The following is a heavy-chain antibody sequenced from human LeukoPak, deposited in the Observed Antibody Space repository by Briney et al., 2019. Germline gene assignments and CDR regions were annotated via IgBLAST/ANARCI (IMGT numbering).Heavy chain of an antibody. CDR2: VKDDGRQK. Sequence: GGSLRLSCVASGFTFRAYWMRWVRQAAGKGLEWVANVKDDGRQKYYVDSVKGLFTISRDNAQNSLYLQRYVLRVEDTAVYYCARDGGGGFDSWGQGTLVTVSS. CDR1: GFTFRAYW. D-gene: IGHD3-16*01. CDR3: ARDGGGGFDS. V-gene: IGHV3-7*01. J-gene: IGHJ4*02.